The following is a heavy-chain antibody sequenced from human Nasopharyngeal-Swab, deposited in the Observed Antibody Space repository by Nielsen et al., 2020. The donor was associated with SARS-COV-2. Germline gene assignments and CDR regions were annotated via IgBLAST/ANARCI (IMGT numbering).Heavy chain of an antibody. D-gene: IGHD3-9*01. CDR3: ARALTDTRFGPVH. CDR1: GYTFTSYY. J-gene: IGHJ4*02. V-gene: IGHV1-46*01. Sequence: ASVKVSCKASGYTFTSYYMHWVRQAPGQGLEWMGIINPSGGSTSYAQKFQGRVTMTRDTSTSTVYMELSSLRSDDTAVYYCARALTDTRFGPVHWGQGTLVTVSS. CDR2: INPSGGST.